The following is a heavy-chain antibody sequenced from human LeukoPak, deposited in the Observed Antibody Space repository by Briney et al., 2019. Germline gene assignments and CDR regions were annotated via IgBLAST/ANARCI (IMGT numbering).Heavy chain of an antibody. CDR1: GFTFSSYW. J-gene: IGHJ4*02. V-gene: IGHV3-7*01. D-gene: IGHD3-16*01. Sequence: GALRLSCAASGFTFSSYWMIWVRQAPGKGPEWVANIKQDGSEKSYVDSVKGRFTISRDNAKNSLYLQINSLRAEDTAVYYCARSRYGNYWGQGTLVTVSS. CDR3: ARSRYGNY. CDR2: IKQDGSEK.